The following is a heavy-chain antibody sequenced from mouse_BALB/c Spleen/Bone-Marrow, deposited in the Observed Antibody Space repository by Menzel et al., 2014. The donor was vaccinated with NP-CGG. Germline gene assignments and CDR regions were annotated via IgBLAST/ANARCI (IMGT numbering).Heavy chain of an antibody. CDR3: ARHPYGNFGAMDY. V-gene: IGHV5-12*02. CDR2: ISNGGVST. Sequence: EVKVVESGGGLVQPGGSLKLSCATSGFTFSDYYMYWVRQTPEKRLEWVAYISNGGVSTYYPDTVKGRFTISRDNAKNTLYLQISRLKSEDTAMYYCARHPYGNFGAMDYLGQGTSVTVSS. D-gene: IGHD2-1*01. J-gene: IGHJ4*01. CDR1: GFTFSDYY.